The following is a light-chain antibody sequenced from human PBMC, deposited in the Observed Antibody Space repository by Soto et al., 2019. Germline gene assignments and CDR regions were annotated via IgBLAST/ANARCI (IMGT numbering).Light chain of an antibody. CDR3: QQYNSWRLGT. Sequence: EIVMTQSPVTLSVSPGERATLTCRASQDVNSNLAWYQQKPGQGPRLLIFGASTRATGIAARFSGSGSGTEFTLNIRSLQSEDFAVYYCQQYNSWRLGTLGPGAKVDIK. J-gene: IGKJ3*01. CDR1: QDVNSN. CDR2: GAS. V-gene: IGKV3-15*01.